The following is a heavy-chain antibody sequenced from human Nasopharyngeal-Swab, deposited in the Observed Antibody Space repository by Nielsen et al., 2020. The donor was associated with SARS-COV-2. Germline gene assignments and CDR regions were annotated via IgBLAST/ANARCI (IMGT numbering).Heavy chain of an antibody. V-gene: IGHV3-53*01. D-gene: IGHD3-10*01. J-gene: IGHJ2*01. CDR2: IYSGGST. CDR1: GFNVSNNY. CDR3: ARVRSSWHFDL. Sequence: ESLKIPCAASGFNVSNNYMTWVRQGPGQGLEWVSLIYSGGSTYYADSVKGRFTISRDNSKNTLYLQMNSLRAKDTAVYYCARVRSSWHFDLWGRGTLVTVAS.